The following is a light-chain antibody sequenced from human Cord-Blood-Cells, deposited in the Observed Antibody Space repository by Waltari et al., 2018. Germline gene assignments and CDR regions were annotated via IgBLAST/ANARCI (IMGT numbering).Light chain of an antibody. J-gene: IGLJ3*02. V-gene: IGLV2-14*01. Sequence: QSALTQPASVSGSPGQSITISCTGTSSAVGGYNSVFWYQQHPGKAPKLMIYDVSNRPSGVSNRFSGSKSGNTASLTISGLQAEDEADYYCSSYTSSSTWVFGGGTKLTVL. CDR1: SSAVGGYNS. CDR3: SSYTSSSTWV. CDR2: DVS.